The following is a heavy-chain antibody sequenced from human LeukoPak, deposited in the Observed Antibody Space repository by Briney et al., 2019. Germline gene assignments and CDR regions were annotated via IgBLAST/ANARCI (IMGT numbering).Heavy chain of an antibody. D-gene: IGHD3-3*01. CDR3: AKDECGNYCSFEY. Sequence: GGSLRLSCAASGFTFDDYGMSWARQAPGKGLEWVSGINWNGGSTGYADSVKGRFTISRDNSRHTLYLQLTSLRAEDTAVYYCAKDECGNYCSFEYWGQGTLVTVSS. CDR1: GFTFDDYG. CDR2: INWNGGST. J-gene: IGHJ4*02. V-gene: IGHV3-20*04.